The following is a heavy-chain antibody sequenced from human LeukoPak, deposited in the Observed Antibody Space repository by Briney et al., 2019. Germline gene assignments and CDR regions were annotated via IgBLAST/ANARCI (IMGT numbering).Heavy chain of an antibody. CDR1: GFTFSTYA. CDR2: ISGTDGST. Sequence: GGSPRLSCAASGFTFSTYALSWVRQAPGKGLEWVSAISGTDGSTYYADAVKGRFTISRDNSKNTLYLQMSSLRAEDTAVYYCARYYDKGGYYGRHDYWGQGTLVTVSS. V-gene: IGHV3-23*01. D-gene: IGHD3-22*01. CDR3: ARYYDKGGYYGRHDY. J-gene: IGHJ4*02.